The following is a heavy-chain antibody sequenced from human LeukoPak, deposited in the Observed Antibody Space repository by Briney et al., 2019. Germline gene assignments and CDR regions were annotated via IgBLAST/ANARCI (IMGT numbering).Heavy chain of an antibody. CDR2: IHYSENT. V-gene: IGHV4-59*01. CDR1: GGSITSYY. CDR3: ARGVCQGGGSCHDY. D-gene: IGHD2-15*01. Sequence: SETLSLTCTVSGGSITSYYWSWIRQPPGKGLEWIGYIHYSENTYYNPSLKSRATISVDTSKTQFSLKLTSVTAADTAVYYCARGVCQGGGSCHDYWGQGTLVTVSS. J-gene: IGHJ4*02.